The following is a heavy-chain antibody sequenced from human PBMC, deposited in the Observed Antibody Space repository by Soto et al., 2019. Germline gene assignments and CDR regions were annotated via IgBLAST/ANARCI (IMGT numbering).Heavy chain of an antibody. CDR3: AREGALGYCSSTSCYTVPGVDV. D-gene: IGHD2-2*02. Sequence: SETLSLTCTVSGGSISSGGYYWSWIRQHPGKGLEWIGYIYYSGSTYYNPSLKSRVTISVDTSKNQFSLKLSSVTAADTAVYYCAREGALGYCSSTSCYTVPGVDVWGQGTTVTVSS. CDR1: GGSISSGGYY. J-gene: IGHJ6*02. V-gene: IGHV4-31*03. CDR2: IYYSGST.